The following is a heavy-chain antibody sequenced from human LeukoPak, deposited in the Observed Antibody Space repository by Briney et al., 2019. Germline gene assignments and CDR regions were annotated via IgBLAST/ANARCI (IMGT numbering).Heavy chain of an antibody. CDR1: GYTFTSYY. V-gene: IGHV1-46*01. J-gene: IGHJ4*02. CDR2: INPSGGST. Sequence: ASVKVSCKASGYTFTSYYMHWVRQAPGQGLEWMGIINPSGGSTSYAQKFQGRVTITADKSTSTAYMELSSLRSEDTAVYYCARSVEMATMYYFDYWGQGTLVTVSS. CDR3: ARSVEMATMYYFDY. D-gene: IGHD5-24*01.